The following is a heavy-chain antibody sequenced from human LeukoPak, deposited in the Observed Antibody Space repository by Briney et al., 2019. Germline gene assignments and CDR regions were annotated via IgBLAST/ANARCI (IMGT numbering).Heavy chain of an antibody. Sequence: GGSLRLSCAAPGFTVSSNYMSWVRQAPGKGLEWVSVIYSGDSTYYADSVKGRFTISRHNSKNTLYLQMNSLRAEDTAVYYCARDTGENDAFDIWGQGTMVTVSS. CDR1: GFTVSSNY. CDR3: ARDTGENDAFDI. D-gene: IGHD7-27*01. CDR2: IYSGDST. V-gene: IGHV3-53*04. J-gene: IGHJ3*02.